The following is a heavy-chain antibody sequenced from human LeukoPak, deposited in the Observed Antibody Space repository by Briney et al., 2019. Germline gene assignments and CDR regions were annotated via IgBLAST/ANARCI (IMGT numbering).Heavy chain of an antibody. D-gene: IGHD6-13*01. Sequence: ASVKVSCKASGYTFTGYYMHWVRQAPGQGLEWMGWINPNSGGTNYAQKFQGRVTMTRDTSISTAYMELSRLRSDDTAVYYCARGPKAAAGTAYLEYYYYYYMDVWGKGTTVTVSS. CDR1: GYTFTGYY. CDR3: ARGPKAAAGTAYLEYYYYYYMDV. J-gene: IGHJ6*03. V-gene: IGHV1-2*02. CDR2: INPNSGGT.